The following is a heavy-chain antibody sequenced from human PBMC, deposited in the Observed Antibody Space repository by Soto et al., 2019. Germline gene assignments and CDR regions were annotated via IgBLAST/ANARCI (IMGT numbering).Heavy chain of an antibody. V-gene: IGHV4-59*01. CDR1: GGSISSYY. CDR3: ARDHREAVRFGEFADYYYGTDV. J-gene: IGHJ6*02. D-gene: IGHD3-10*01. CDR2: IYYSGST. Sequence: SETLSLTCTVSGGSISSYYRSWIRQPPGKGLEWIGYIYYSGSTNYNPSLKSRVTISVDTSKNQFSLKLSSVTAADTAVYYCARDHREAVRFGEFADYYYGTDVSGQRTTATVS.